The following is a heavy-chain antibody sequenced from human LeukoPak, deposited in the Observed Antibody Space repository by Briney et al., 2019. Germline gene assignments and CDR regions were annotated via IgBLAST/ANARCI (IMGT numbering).Heavy chain of an antibody. J-gene: IGHJ3*02. CDR3: ASLVYGSNDAFDI. Sequence: GASVKVSCKASGGTFSSYAISWVRQAPGQGLEWMGRIIPILGIANYAQKFQGRVTIAADKSTSTAYMELSSLRSEDTAVYYCASLVYGSNDAFDIWGQGTMVTVSS. D-gene: IGHD3-10*01. CDR2: IIPILGIA. CDR1: GGTFSSYA. V-gene: IGHV1-69*04.